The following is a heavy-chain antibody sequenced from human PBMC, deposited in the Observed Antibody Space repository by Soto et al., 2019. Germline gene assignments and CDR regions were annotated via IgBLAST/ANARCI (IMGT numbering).Heavy chain of an antibody. CDR2: INPNSGNT. V-gene: IGHV1-8*01. Sequence: ASVKVSCKASGYIFTNYDVNWVRQATVQGLEYLGWINPNSGNTGYVQKFQGRVTITADESTNTAYMELSSLRSEDTAVYYCAREGLVLVPTTVNSDDYHYAMDVWGQGTTVTVSS. D-gene: IGHD2-2*01. J-gene: IGHJ6*02. CDR1: GYIFTNYD. CDR3: AREGLVLVPTTVNSDDYHYAMDV.